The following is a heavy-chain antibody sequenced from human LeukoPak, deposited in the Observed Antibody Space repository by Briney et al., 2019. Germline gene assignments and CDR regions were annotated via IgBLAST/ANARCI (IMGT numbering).Heavy chain of an antibody. CDR2: ITPFNGNT. J-gene: IGHJ6*02. CDR1: GYTFTYRY. Sequence: SVKVSCKASGYTFTYRYLHWVRQAPGQALEWMGWITPFNGNTNYAQKFQDRVTITRDRSMSTAYMELSSLRSEDTAMYYCASSGVISDYYGMDVWGQGTTVTVSS. D-gene: IGHD3-10*01. CDR3: ASSGVISDYYGMDV. V-gene: IGHV1-45*02.